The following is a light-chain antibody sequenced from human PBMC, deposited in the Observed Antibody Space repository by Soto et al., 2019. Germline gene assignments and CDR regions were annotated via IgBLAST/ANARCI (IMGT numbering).Light chain of an antibody. CDR2: GNS. J-gene: IGLJ1*01. CDR3: QSYDSSLSAHYV. CDR1: SSNIGATYD. Sequence: QSVLTQPPSVSGAPGQRVTISCTGSSSNIGATYDVQWYQQLPGTAPKLLIYGNSNRPSGVPDRFSGSKSGTSASLPITGLQPADEADYYCQSYDSSLSAHYVFGTGTKVTVL. V-gene: IGLV1-40*01.